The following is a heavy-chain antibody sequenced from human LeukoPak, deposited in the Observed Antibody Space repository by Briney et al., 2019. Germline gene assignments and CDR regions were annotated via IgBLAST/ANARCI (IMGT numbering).Heavy chain of an antibody. CDR2: INSNGLYT. CDR3: ARGASTGWQGPFDY. D-gene: IGHD6-19*01. Sequence: GGSLRLSCAASGFIFSSNAMYWVRQAPGKGLEYVSGINSNGLYTSYANSVKGRFTISRGNSKNTLHLQMGSLRAEDMAVYYCARGASTGWQGPFDYWGQGTLVTVSS. V-gene: IGHV3-64*01. CDR1: GFIFSSNA. J-gene: IGHJ4*02.